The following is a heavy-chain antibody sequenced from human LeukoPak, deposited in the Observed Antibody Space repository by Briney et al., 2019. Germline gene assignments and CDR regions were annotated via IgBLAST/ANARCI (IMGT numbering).Heavy chain of an antibody. CDR2: ISAYNGNT. V-gene: IGHV1-18*01. D-gene: IGHD2/OR15-2a*01. CDR1: GYTFTSYG. J-gene: IGHJ5*02. Sequence: ASVKVSCKASGYTFTSYGISWVRQAPGQGLEWMGWISAYNGNTNYAQKLQGRVTMTTDTSTSTAYMELRSLRSDDTAVYYCARVVLGYFRSGGWFDPWGQGTLVTVSS. CDR3: ARVVLGYFRSGGWFDP.